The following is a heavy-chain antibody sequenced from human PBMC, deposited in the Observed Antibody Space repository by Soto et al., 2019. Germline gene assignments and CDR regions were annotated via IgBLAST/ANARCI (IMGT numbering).Heavy chain of an antibody. CDR2: INPNSGGT. Sequence: ASVKVSCKASGYTFTGYYMHWVRQAPGQGLEWTGWINPNSGGTNYAQKFQGWVTMTRDTSISTAYMELSRLRSDDTAVYYCARDGGIHYGMDVWGQGTTVTVSS. V-gene: IGHV1-2*04. CDR1: GYTFTGYY. J-gene: IGHJ6*02. D-gene: IGHD1-26*01. CDR3: ARDGGIHYGMDV.